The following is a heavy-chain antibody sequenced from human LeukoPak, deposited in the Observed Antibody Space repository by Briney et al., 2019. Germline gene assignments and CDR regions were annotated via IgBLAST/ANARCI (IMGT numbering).Heavy chain of an antibody. CDR2: IWYDGSNK. CDR1: GFTFSSYG. CDR3: AKRGVVIRVILVGFHKEAYYFDS. V-gene: IGHV3-33*06. J-gene: IGHJ4*02. D-gene: IGHD3-22*01. Sequence: GGSLRLSCAASGFTFSSYGMHWVRQAPGKGLEWVAVIWYDGSNKYYADSVKGRFTISRDNSKNTLYLQMNSLRAEDTVVYFCAKRGVVIRVILVGFHKEAYYFDSWGQGALVTVSS.